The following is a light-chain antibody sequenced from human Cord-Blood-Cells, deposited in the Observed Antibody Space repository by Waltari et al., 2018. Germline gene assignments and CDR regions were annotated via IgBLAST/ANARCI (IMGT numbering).Light chain of an antibody. CDR3: MQALQTPLT. CDR1: QSILHSNGYNY. Sequence: DIVMTQSPLSLPVTPGEPASISCRSSQSILHSNGYNYLDWYLQKPGQSPRLLIYLGSNRASGVPDRFSGSGSGTDFTLKISRVEAEDVGVYYCMQALQTPLTFGQGTKVEIK. V-gene: IGKV2-28*01. J-gene: IGKJ1*01. CDR2: LGS.